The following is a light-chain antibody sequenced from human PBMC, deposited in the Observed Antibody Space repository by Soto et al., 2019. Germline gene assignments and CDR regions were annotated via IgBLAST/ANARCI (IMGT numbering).Light chain of an antibody. CDR2: DVS. CDR1: SGDVGAYNF. J-gene: IGLJ1*01. CDR3: SSYTSSRTLYV. V-gene: IGLV2-14*01. Sequence: QSVLTQPASVSGSPGQSITISCAGTSGDVGAYNFVSWYQQHPGKAPKLMLYDVSKRPSGVSERFSASKSGNTASLTISGLQAEGEADYYCSSYTSSRTLYVFGTGTKVTVL.